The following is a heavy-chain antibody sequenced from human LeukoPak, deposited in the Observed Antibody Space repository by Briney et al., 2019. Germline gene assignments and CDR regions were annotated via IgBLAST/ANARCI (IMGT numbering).Heavy chain of an antibody. CDR2: TRNRANSYTT. Sequence: GVSLRLSCAASGFTFSDHYMDWVRQAPGKGLEWVGRTRNRANSYTTEYAASVKGRFTISRDGSKNSVYLQMNSLKTEDTAMYYCVRGGGFLGYIGPKNAFDIWGQGTMVTASS. CDR3: VRGGGFLGYIGPKNAFDI. V-gene: IGHV3-72*01. CDR1: GFTFSDHY. D-gene: IGHD1-26*01. J-gene: IGHJ3*02.